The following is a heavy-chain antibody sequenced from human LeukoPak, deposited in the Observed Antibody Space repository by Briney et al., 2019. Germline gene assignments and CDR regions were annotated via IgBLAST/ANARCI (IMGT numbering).Heavy chain of an antibody. CDR2: ISAYNGNT. Sequence: GASVKVSCKASGYTFTSYGISWVRQAPGQGLEWMGWISAYNGNTNYAQKLQGRVTMTTDTSTRTAYMELRSLRSDDTAVYYCARGKYSSSWYYPGYWGQGTLVTVSS. V-gene: IGHV1-18*04. J-gene: IGHJ4*02. D-gene: IGHD6-13*01. CDR1: GYTFTSYG. CDR3: ARGKYSSSWYYPGY.